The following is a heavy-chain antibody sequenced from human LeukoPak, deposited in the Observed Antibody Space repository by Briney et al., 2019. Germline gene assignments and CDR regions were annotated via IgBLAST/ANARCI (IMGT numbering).Heavy chain of an antibody. V-gene: IGHV4-4*09. CDR1: GVSINSHY. CDR3: CVSPNQDFFDY. D-gene: IGHD1-14*01. J-gene: IGHJ4*02. CDR2: IYGSGRT. Sequence: SETLSLTCTVSGVSINSHYLNWIRQPPGKGLEWIGHIYGSGRTNYNPSLKRRFTMEVDTSETQFSLNPHSLTAAETAGYYSCVSPNQDFFDYWGQGRLVTVSS.